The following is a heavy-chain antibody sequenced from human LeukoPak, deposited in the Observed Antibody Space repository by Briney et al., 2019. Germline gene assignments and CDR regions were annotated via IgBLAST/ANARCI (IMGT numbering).Heavy chain of an antibody. Sequence: GGSLRLSCAASGFTFRTYWMHWVRQAPGKGLVWVSHINSDGSWTSYADSVKGRFTTSKDNAKNTVYLQMNSLRAEDTAVYYCVSFYETYWGRGTLVTVSS. D-gene: IGHD2/OR15-2a*01. V-gene: IGHV3-74*01. J-gene: IGHJ4*02. CDR3: VSFYETY. CDR1: GFTFRTYW. CDR2: INSDGSWT.